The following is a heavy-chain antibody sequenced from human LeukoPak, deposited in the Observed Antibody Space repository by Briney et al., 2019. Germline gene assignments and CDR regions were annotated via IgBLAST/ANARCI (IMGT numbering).Heavy chain of an antibody. CDR1: GFTVSSNY. CDR3: ARDQSDYGDHGWFDP. Sequence: GGSLGLSCAASGFTVSSNYMSWVRQAPGKGLEWVSVIYSGGSTYYADSVKGRFTISRDNSKNTLYLQMNSLRAEDTAVYYCARDQSDYGDHGWFDPWGQGTLVTVSS. J-gene: IGHJ5*02. CDR2: IYSGGST. V-gene: IGHV3-53*01. D-gene: IGHD4-17*01.